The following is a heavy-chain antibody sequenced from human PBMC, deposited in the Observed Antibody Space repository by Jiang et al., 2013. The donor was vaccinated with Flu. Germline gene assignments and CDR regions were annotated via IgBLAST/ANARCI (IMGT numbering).Heavy chain of an antibody. Sequence: SGAEVKKPGASVKVSCKASGYTFTGYYMHWVRQAPGQGLEWMGWINPNSGGTNYAQKFQGWVTMTRDTSVSTAYMELSRLRSDDTAVYYCARAEWAAAVWFDPWGQGTLVTVSS. D-gene: IGHD6-13*01. CDR1: GYTFTGYY. V-gene: IGHV1-2*04. J-gene: IGHJ5*02. CDR3: ARAEWAAAVWFDP. CDR2: INPNSGGT.